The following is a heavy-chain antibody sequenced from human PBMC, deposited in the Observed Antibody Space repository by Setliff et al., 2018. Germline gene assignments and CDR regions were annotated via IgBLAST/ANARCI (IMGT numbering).Heavy chain of an antibody. D-gene: IGHD4-17*01. Sequence: PGGSLRLSCTASGLSYSNDWVSWVRQAPGKGLEWLASINPHGSEKYYADSVKGRFTISRDNAKNSLSLQMNSLRAEDTASYYCARDPNGDYVGAFDPWGQGILVTVSS. CDR1: GLSYSNDW. J-gene: IGHJ5*02. CDR2: INPHGSEK. V-gene: IGHV3-7*03. CDR3: ARDPNGDYVGAFDP.